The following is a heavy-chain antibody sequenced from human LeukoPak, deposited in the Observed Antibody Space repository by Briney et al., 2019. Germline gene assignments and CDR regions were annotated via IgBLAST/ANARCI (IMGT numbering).Heavy chain of an antibody. CDR3: ARDRGIVSTNTGYYFDY. Sequence: PGGSLRLSCEASGFTFSTYWMTWVRQAPGKRLEWVANTNQDGSRKHYVDSVEGRFSISRDNAKNSLYLQMNGLRADDTAVYYCARDRGIVSTNTGYYFDYWGQGTLVTVSS. V-gene: IGHV3-7*03. D-gene: IGHD5/OR15-5a*01. J-gene: IGHJ4*02. CDR1: GFTFSTYW. CDR2: TNQDGSRK.